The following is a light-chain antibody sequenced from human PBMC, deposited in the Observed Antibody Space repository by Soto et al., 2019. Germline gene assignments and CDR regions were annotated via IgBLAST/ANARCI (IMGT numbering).Light chain of an antibody. Sequence: QSALTQPPSASGSPGQSVTISCTGSSSDVGGYNYVSWYQQHPGKAPKLMIYEVSKRPSGVPDRLSGSKSGNTASLTVSGIQDEDEADYYCSSYGGSNPVVFGGGTQLTVL. CDR1: SSDVGGYNY. CDR2: EVS. J-gene: IGLJ2*01. V-gene: IGLV2-8*01. CDR3: SSYGGSNPVV.